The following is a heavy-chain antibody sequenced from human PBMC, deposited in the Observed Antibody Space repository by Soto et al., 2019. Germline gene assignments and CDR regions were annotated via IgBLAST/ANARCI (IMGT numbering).Heavy chain of an antibody. Sequence: QVQLQESGPGLVKPSETLSLTCTVSNDSISTYYWTWIRQPPGEGLEWIGFIYYSGSTNYNPSLQRRVTLSVDTSKNQFSLKMNSVTAADTAVYYCARPGRDWGALHYWGQGTLVTVSS. J-gene: IGHJ4*02. V-gene: IGHV4-59*08. CDR1: NDSISTYY. CDR3: ARPGRDWGALHY. D-gene: IGHD7-27*01. CDR2: IYYSGST.